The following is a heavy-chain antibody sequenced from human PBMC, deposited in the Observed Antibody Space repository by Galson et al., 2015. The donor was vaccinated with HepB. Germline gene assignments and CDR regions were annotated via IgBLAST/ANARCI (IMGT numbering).Heavy chain of an antibody. J-gene: IGHJ4*02. CDR1: GFTFSSYG. Sequence: SLRLSCAASGFTFSSYGMHWVRQAPGKGLEWVAVISYDGSNKYYADSVKGRFTISRDNSKNTLYLQMNSLRAEDAAVYYCAKGRIPYRGIPRGYFDYWGQGTLVTVSS. D-gene: IGHD1-26*01. CDR3: AKGRIPYRGIPRGYFDY. V-gene: IGHV3-30*18. CDR2: ISYDGSNK.